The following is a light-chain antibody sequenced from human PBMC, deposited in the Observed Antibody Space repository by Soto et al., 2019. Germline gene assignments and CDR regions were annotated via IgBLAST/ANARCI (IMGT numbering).Light chain of an antibody. J-gene: IGLJ1*01. Sequence: QSALTRRASVSGSPGQSITISCTGTSGDIGSYNRVSWYQQHPGKAPKLIIYEVTDRPSGVSNRFSGSKSGNTASLTISGLQAEDEAEYYCSSYTNINTRACVFGTGTKV. CDR1: SGDIGSYNR. CDR3: SSYTNINTRACV. V-gene: IGLV2-14*01. CDR2: EVT.